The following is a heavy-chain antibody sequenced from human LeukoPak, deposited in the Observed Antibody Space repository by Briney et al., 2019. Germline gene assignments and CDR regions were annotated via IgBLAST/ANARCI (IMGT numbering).Heavy chain of an antibody. CDR2: IKQDGSEK. CDR1: GFTFSSYW. D-gene: IGHD3-22*01. CDR3: ARVGGSGYSYYFDY. Sequence: PGGSLRLPCAASGFTFSSYWMSWVRQAPGKGLEWVANIKQDGSEKYYVDSVKGRFTISRDNAKNSLYLQMNSLRAEDTAVYYCARVGGSGYSYYFDYWGQETLVTVSS. J-gene: IGHJ4*02. V-gene: IGHV3-7*03.